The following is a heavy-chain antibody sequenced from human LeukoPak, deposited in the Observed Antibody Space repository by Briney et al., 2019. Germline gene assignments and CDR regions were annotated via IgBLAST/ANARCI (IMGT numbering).Heavy chain of an antibody. CDR3: ARVPYCSSTSRYEGAFDI. Sequence: GGSLRLSCAASGFTVSSNYMSWVRQAPGKGLEWVSVIYSGGSTYYADSVKGRFTISRDNSKNTLYLQMNSLRAEDTAVYYCARVPYCSSTSRYEGAFDIWGQGTMVTVSS. V-gene: IGHV3-66*01. D-gene: IGHD2-2*01. CDR1: GFTVSSNY. J-gene: IGHJ3*02. CDR2: IYSGGST.